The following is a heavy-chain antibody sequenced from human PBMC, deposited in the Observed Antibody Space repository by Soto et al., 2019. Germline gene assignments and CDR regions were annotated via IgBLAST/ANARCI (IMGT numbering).Heavy chain of an antibody. CDR1: GGFVSSGSYY. Sequence: QVQLQQWGAGLLKPSETLSLTCAVYGGFVSSGSYYWSWIRQPPGKGLEWIGEMSHNGGTHFNPSLKSRVTISVDPSKNQFSLKMSSVTAADTALYYCARVERGTATTVVDAFEIWGPGTMVSVSS. J-gene: IGHJ3*02. CDR2: MSHNGGT. D-gene: IGHD1-1*01. V-gene: IGHV4-34*01. CDR3: ARVERGTATTVVDAFEI.